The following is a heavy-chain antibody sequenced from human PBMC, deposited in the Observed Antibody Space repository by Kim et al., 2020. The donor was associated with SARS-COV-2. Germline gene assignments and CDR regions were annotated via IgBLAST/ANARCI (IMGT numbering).Heavy chain of an antibody. D-gene: IGHD3-3*01. CDR1: GFDLSIRG. Sequence: GGSLRLSCAASGFDLSIRGMHWVRQAPGKGLEWVAFMLYHGRNENYADSVKGRFTISRDNSKKTVSLQMNTLRAEDTAVYYCVQGPGSGVYHIAFDVWG. CDR2: MLYHGRNE. CDR3: VQGPGSGVYHIAFDV. J-gene: IGHJ3*01. V-gene: IGHV3-30*02.